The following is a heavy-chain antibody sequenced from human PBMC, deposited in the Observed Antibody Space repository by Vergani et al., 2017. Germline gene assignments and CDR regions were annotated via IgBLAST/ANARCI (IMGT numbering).Heavy chain of an antibody. J-gene: IGHJ6*02. V-gene: IGHV1-18*04. CDR3: ARDPDIVVVPAAPYYYYYYGMDV. CDR1: GYTFTSYG. Sequence: QVQLVQSGAEVKKPGASVKVSCKASGYTFTSYGISWVRQAPGQGLEWMGWISAYNGNTNYAQKLQGRVTMTTDTSTSTAYMELRSLRSDDTAVYYCARDPDIVVVPAAPYYYYYYGMDVWGQGTTVTVS. CDR2: ISAYNGNT. D-gene: IGHD2-2*01.